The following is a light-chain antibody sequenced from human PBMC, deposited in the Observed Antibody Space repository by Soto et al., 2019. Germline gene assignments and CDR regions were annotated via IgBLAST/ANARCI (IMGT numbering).Light chain of an antibody. Sequence: DIVMTQSPDSLAVSLGERATINCKSSQSVLYSSNNRNYLAWYQQKPGQPPKSLIYWASTRESGVPDRFSGSGSGTDFTLTISTLQAEDVAVYYCQQYSSAPFTFGGGTKVEIK. V-gene: IGKV4-1*01. CDR2: WAS. J-gene: IGKJ4*01. CDR1: QSVLYSSNNRNY. CDR3: QQYSSAPFT.